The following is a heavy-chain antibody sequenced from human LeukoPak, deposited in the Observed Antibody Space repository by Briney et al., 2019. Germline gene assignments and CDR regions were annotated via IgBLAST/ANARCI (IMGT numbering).Heavy chain of an antibody. Sequence: GGSLRLSCAASGFTFSSYAMHWVRQAPGKGLEWVAVISYDGSNKYYADSVKGRFTISRDNSKNTLYLQMNSLRGEDTAVYFCTRTEYKTVDYFDYWGQGTLVTVSS. CDR2: ISYDGSNK. D-gene: IGHD4-23*01. V-gene: IGHV3-30*04. CDR3: TRTEYKTVDYFDY. J-gene: IGHJ4*02. CDR1: GFTFSSYA.